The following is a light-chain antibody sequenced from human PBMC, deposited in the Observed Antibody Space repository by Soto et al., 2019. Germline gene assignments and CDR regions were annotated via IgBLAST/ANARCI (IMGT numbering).Light chain of an antibody. CDR3: QQYNNWPLT. V-gene: IGKV3-15*01. Sequence: EIVLTQSPGTLSLSPGERGTLSCRASQNLGTLYLAWYQQKPGQAPRLLIYGASTRATGIPARFSGGGSGTEFTLTISSLQSEDFAVYYCQQYNNWPLTFGGGTKVDIK. J-gene: IGKJ4*01. CDR2: GAS. CDR1: QNLGTLY.